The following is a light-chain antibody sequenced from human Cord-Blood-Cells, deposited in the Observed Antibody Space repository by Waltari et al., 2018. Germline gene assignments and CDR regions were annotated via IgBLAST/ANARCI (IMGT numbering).Light chain of an antibody. CDR1: NIGSKS. CDR3: QVWDSSSDHRV. V-gene: IGLV3-21*03. Sequence: SYVLTQPPSASVAPGKTARITCGGHNIGSKSVHWYQQKPGQAPVLVVYDDSDRPSGIPERFSGSNSGNTATLTISRVEAGDEVDYYCQVWDSSSDHRVFGGGTKLTVL. J-gene: IGLJ3*02. CDR2: DDS.